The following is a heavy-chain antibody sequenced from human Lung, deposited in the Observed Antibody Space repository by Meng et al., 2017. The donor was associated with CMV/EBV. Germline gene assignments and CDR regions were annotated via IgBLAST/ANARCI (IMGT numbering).Heavy chain of an antibody. CDR2: ITGGGNYI. D-gene: IGHD5-12*01. J-gene: IGHJ4*02. Sequence: GESXKISCAASGFTFTSYAMNWVRQAPGKGLEWVSSITGGGNYIYYADSVKGRFSVSRDNAKNSLYLQMNSLRAEDTAVYYCARGRGLVATIVQYYVDYLXQGTLVTVSS. V-gene: IGHV3-21*01. CDR3: ARGRGLVATIVQYYVDY. CDR1: GFTFTSYA.